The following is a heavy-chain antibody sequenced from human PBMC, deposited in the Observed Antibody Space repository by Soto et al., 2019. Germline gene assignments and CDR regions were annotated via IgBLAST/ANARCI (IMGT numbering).Heavy chain of an antibody. J-gene: IGHJ4*02. CDR1: GFTFSSYA. D-gene: IGHD6-13*01. CDR2: ISYDGSNK. CDR3: AREREMAAAAWSGIFDY. V-gene: IGHV3-30-3*01. Sequence: QVQLVESGGGVVQPGRSLRLSCAASGFTFSSYAMHWVRQAPGKGLEWVAVISYDGSNKYYADSVKGRFTISRDNSKNTLDLQMNSRGAEDTGVYYCAREREMAAAAWSGIFDYWGQGTLVTGSS.